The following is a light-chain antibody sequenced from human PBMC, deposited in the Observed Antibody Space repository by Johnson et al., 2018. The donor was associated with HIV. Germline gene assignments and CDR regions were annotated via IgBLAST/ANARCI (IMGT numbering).Light chain of an antibody. V-gene: IGLV1-51*02. CDR2: ENN. CDR1: SSNIGNNY. J-gene: IGLJ1*01. CDR3: GTWDSSLSAEI. Sequence: QSVLNQPPSVSAAPGQKVTISCSGSSSNIGNNYVSWYQQLPGTAPKLLIYENNKRPSGIPDRFSGSKSGTSATLGITGLQTGDEADYYCGTWDSSLSAEIFGTGTKVTVL.